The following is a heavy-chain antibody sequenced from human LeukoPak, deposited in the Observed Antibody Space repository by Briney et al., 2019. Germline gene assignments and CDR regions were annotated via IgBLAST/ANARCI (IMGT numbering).Heavy chain of an antibody. D-gene: IGHD3-9*01. CDR2: IYYSGST. Sequence: SETLSLTCTVSGGSISSYYWSWIRQPPGKGLEWIGSIYYSGSTYYNPSLKSRVTFSVDTSKNQFSLKLSSVTAADTAVYYCARRSPHYDILTGPWGQGTLVTVSS. CDR1: GGSISSYY. J-gene: IGHJ5*02. CDR3: ARRSPHYDILTGP. V-gene: IGHV4-59*04.